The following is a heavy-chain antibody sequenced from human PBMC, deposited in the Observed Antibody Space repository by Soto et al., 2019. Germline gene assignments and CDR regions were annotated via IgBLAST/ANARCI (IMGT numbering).Heavy chain of an antibody. V-gene: IGHV1-2*02. J-gene: IGHJ4*02. CDR3: ARSGGYCSTTSCYLPDY. CDR1: GYTFTGHY. Sequence: QVQLVQSGAEVKKPGASVKVSCKASGYTFTGHYMQWVRQAPGQGLEWMGWINPNSGGTNYAQKFQGRVTMTRDTSISTAYMELSRLRSDDTAVYYCARSGGYCSTTSCYLPDYWGQGTLVTVSS. D-gene: IGHD2-2*01. CDR2: INPNSGGT.